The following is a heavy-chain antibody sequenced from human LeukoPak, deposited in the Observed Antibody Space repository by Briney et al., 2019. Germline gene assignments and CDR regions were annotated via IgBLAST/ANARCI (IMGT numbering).Heavy chain of an antibody. V-gene: IGHV4-59*01. J-gene: IGHJ3*02. D-gene: IGHD1-26*01. CDR2: IHYSGST. CDR1: GGSPTRYS. CDR3: AREGIGGSYYSQSAFDI. Sequence: PETLSLTCTVSGGSPTRYSRSWIRQPTRKGREWFGYIHYSGSTIYNPSLKSRVTISVDTSKNQFSLKLSSVTAADTAVYYCAREGIGGSYYSQSAFDIWGQGTMVTVSS.